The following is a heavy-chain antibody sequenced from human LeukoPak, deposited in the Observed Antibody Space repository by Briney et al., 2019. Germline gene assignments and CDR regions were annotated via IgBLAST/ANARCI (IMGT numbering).Heavy chain of an antibody. CDR2: IYYSGST. CDR3: ARGPHYYCGSSGYLY. CDR1: GGSVSSGSYY. D-gene: IGHD3-22*01. Sequence: PSETLSLTCTVSGGSVSSGSYYWSWIRQPPGKGLEWIGYIYYSGSTNYNPSLKSRVTISVDTSKNQFSLKLSSVTAADTAVYYCARGPHYYCGSSGYLYWGQGTLVTVSS. V-gene: IGHV4-61*01. J-gene: IGHJ4*02.